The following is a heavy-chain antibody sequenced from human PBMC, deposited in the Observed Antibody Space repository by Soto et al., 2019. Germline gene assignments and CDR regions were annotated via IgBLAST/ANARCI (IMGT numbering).Heavy chain of an antibody. V-gene: IGHV1-69*13. CDR2: IIPIFGTA. CDR1: GASFSISP. D-gene: IGHD3-22*01. J-gene: IGHJ3*02. CDR3: ARTYNSSGEDAFDI. Sequence: SVKFSCKGSGASFSISPISLVRQANEQGLEWMGGIIPIFGTANYAQKFQGRVTITADESTSTAYMELSSLRSEDTAVYYCARTYNSSGEDAFDIWGQGTMVTGSS.